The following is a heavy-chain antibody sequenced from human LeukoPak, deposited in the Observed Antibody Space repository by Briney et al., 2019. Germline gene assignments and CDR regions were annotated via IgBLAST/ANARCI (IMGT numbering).Heavy chain of an antibody. Sequence: SGTLSLTCGVSGGSISSTNWWSWVRQPPGQGLEWIGEISLSGVTNYNPSLKSRVTMSLDRSKNHLSLTLTSVSAADTAVYYCSRESGAFSPFGYWGQGTLVTVSS. CDR2: ISLSGVT. CDR1: GGSISSTNW. D-gene: IGHD1-26*01. CDR3: SRESGAFSPFGY. V-gene: IGHV4-4*02. J-gene: IGHJ4*02.